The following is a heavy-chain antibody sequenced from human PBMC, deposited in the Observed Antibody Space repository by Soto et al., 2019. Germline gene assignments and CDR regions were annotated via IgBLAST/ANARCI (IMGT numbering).Heavy chain of an antibody. Sequence: SETLSLTCTVSGYSISSGYHWAWIRQPPGKGLEWLGSVHYSGNTYYNPSLKSRLTISVDKSKNQFSLNLSSVTAADTAVYYCARQDRVVAEGRWFDPWGQGTLVTVSS. CDR3: ARQDRVVAEGRWFDP. V-gene: IGHV4-38-2*02. J-gene: IGHJ5*02. CDR2: VHYSGNT. D-gene: IGHD2-15*01. CDR1: GYSISSGYH.